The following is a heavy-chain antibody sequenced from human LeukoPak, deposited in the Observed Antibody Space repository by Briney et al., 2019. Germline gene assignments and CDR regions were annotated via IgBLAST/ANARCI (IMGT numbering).Heavy chain of an antibody. CDR1: GYTFTSYG. V-gene: IGHV1-18*01. J-gene: IGHJ6*03. D-gene: IGHD2-2*01. CDR2: ISAYNGNT. CDR3: ARDAYCSSTSCYYYYYMDV. Sequence: ASVKVSCKASGYTFTSYGISWVRQAPGQGLEWMGWISAYNGNTNYAQKLQGRVTMTTDTSTRTAYMELRSLRSDDTAVYYCARDAYCSSTSCYYYYYMDVWGKGTTVTVSS.